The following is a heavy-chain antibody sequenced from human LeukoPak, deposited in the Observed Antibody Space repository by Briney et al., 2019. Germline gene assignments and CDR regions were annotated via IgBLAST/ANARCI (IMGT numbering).Heavy chain of an antibody. D-gene: IGHD3-10*01. Sequence: SSETLSLTCAVYGGSFSGYYWSWIRQPPGKGLEWIGEINHSGRTNYNPSLKSRVTISVDTSKNQFSLKLSSVTAADTAVYYCARERGGSTYYYGSGSYRYYYYYGMDVWGQGTTVTVSS. CDR3: ARERGGSTYYYGSGSYRYYYYYGMDV. CDR2: INHSGRT. CDR1: GGSFSGYY. V-gene: IGHV4-34*01. J-gene: IGHJ6*02.